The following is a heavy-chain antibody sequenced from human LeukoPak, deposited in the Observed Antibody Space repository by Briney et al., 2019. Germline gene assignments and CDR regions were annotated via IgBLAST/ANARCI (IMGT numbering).Heavy chain of an antibody. V-gene: IGHV4-61*10. CDR1: GGSISSGSYY. CDR3: ARLSSSWMYNWFDP. J-gene: IGHJ5*02. Sequence: PSQTLSLTCTVSGGSISSGSYYWSWIRQPAGKGLEWIGYIYYSGSTNYNPSLKSRVTISVDTSKNQFSLKLSSVTAADTAVYYCARLSSSWMYNWFDPWGQGTLVTVSS. D-gene: IGHD6-13*01. CDR2: IYYSGST.